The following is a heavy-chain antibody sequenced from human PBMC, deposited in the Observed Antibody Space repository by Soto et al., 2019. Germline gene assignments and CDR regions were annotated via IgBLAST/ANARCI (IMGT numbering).Heavy chain of an antibody. D-gene: IGHD2-15*01. CDR2: ISGSGGST. V-gene: IGHV3-23*01. CDR3: AKDLGWADVMVG. CDR1: GFTFSSYA. J-gene: IGHJ4*02. Sequence: EVQLLESGGGLVQPGGSLRLSCAASGFTFSSYAMSWVRQAPGKGLEWVSAISGSGGSTYYADSVKGRFTISRDKSKNTLYLQMNSMRAEDTAVYYCAKDLGWADVMVGWGQGTLVTVSS.